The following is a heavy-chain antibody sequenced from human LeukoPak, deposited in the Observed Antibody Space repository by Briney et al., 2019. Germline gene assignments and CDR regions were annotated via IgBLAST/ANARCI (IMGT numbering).Heavy chain of an antibody. V-gene: IGHV4-34*01. Sequence: PSETLSLTCAVYGGSFSGYYWSWIRQPPGKGLEWIGEINHSGSTNYNPSLKSRVTISVDTSKNQFSLKLSSATAADTAVYYCARERKPTIFGVVITSPSYYYYYGMDVWGQGTTVTVSS. CDR1: GGSFSGYY. J-gene: IGHJ6*02. CDR3: ARERKPTIFGVVITSPSYYYYYGMDV. D-gene: IGHD3-3*01. CDR2: INHSGST.